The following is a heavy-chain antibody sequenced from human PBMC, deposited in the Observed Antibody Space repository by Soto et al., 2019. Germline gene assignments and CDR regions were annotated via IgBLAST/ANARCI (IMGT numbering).Heavy chain of an antibody. CDR3: ARVELHYGMDV. J-gene: IGHJ6*02. CDR1: GGSISRGDYY. V-gene: IGHV4-30-4*01. CDR2: IYYSGGT. D-gene: IGHD1-26*01. Sequence: QVQLQESGPGLVKPSQTLSLTCTVSGGSISRGDYYWSWIRQPPGKGLEWIGYIYYSGGTYYNPSLKSRVTISVDTSKNQFSLKLSFVTAADTAVYYCARVELHYGMDVWGQGTTVTVSS.